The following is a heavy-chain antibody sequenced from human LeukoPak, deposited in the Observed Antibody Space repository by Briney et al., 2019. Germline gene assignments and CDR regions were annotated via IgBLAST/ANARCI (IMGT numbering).Heavy chain of an antibody. V-gene: IGHV4-38-2*02. Sequence: PSETLSLMCSVSGYLIRSGYFWGWIRQPPGKGLEWIASVYHNGSAHYNPSLKSRASISVDTSSNQFSLTLTSVSVADTAVYHCARLSSWFVAFWGQGSQVTVSS. CDR1: GYLIRSGYF. J-gene: IGHJ4*02. D-gene: IGHD6-13*01. CDR2: VYHNGSA. CDR3: ARLSSWFVAF.